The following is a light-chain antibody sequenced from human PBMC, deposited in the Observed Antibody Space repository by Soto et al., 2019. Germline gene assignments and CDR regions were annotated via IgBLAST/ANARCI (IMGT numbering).Light chain of an antibody. CDR3: QLYGSSPGT. CDR1: QTISSSY. CDR2: AAS. Sequence: EIVLTQSPGTLSLSPGERATLSCRASQTISSSYLAWYQQKPGQAPRLLIYAASTRATDIPDRFSGSGSGTDFTLTISRLEPEDFAVYYCQLYGSSPGTFGQGTKVEI. J-gene: IGKJ1*01. V-gene: IGKV3-20*01.